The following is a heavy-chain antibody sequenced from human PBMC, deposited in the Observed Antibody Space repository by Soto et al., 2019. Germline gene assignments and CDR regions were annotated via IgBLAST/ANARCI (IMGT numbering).Heavy chain of an antibody. Sequence: QGQLVQSGAEVKKPGASVKVSCKTAGYTFSSYDIGWVRQAPGQGLEWMGWISPYNGNTNYAQKFQGRVTMTTDIFTKTAYCELRSLRSADTAVYYCPREDRYSGMDVWGQGTKVTISS. V-gene: IGHV1-18*01. CDR1: GYTFSSYD. J-gene: IGHJ6*02. D-gene: IGHD2-15*01. CDR3: PREDRYSGMDV. CDR2: ISPYNGNT.